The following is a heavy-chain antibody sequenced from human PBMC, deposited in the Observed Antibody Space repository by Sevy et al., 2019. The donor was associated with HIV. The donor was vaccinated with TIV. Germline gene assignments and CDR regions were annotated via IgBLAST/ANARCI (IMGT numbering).Heavy chain of an antibody. CDR3: ARETDNSARWLDP. J-gene: IGHJ5*02. CDR1: GFTFNFHG. Sequence: GGSLRLSCAASGFTFNFHGMHWVRQAPGKGLERVAFIWHDGSNKYMADSVKGRFTISRENSKNTLFLQMNSLTVEDTAVYYCARETDNSARWLDPWGQGTLVTVSS. D-gene: IGHD4-4*01. CDR2: IWHDGSNK. V-gene: IGHV3-30*02.